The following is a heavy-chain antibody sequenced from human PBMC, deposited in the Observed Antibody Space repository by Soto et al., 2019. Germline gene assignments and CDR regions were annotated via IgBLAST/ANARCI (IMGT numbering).Heavy chain of an antibody. CDR3: ARSIAVYGFDY. D-gene: IGHD6-19*01. J-gene: IGHJ4*02. Sequence: KFQGRVTITRDTSASTAYMEMSSLRSEDTAVYSCARSIAVYGFDYWGQGTLVTVSS. V-gene: IGHV1-3*01.